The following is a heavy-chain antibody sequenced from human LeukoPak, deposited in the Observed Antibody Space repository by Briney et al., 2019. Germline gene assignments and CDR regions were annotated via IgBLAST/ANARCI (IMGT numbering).Heavy chain of an antibody. D-gene: IGHD2-15*01. J-gene: IGHJ5*02. Sequence: PGGSLRLSCAASGFTFSDYYMSWIRQAPGKGLEWVSYISSSGSTIYYADSVKGRFTISRDNAKNSPYLQMNSLRAEDTAVYYCARGPYCSGGNCYPNWFDPWGQGTLVTVSS. V-gene: IGHV3-11*04. CDR2: ISSSGSTI. CDR3: ARGPYCSGGNCYPNWFDP. CDR1: GFTFSDYY.